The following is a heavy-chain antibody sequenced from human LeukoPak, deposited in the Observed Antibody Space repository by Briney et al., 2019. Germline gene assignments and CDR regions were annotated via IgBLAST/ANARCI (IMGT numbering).Heavy chain of an antibody. D-gene: IGHD2-2*01. Sequence: PGGSLRLSCAASGLTFSTYAMSWDRHAPGKGLEWVSVISGSGTSTYYGDSVTGRFTISRDNSKNTLDLQMNSLRADDTAVFYCARAAYCSSTTCFRSYGLDVWGKGTRVTVFS. J-gene: IGHJ6*04. V-gene: IGHV3-23*01. CDR1: GLTFSTYA. CDR2: ISGSGTST. CDR3: ARAAYCSSTTCFRSYGLDV.